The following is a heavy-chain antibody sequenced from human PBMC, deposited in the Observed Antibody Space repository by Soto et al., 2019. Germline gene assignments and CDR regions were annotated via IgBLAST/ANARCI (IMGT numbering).Heavy chain of an antibody. CDR3: ATGLRTGNYGMDV. CDR1: GGTFSNAA. J-gene: IGHJ6*02. V-gene: IGHV1-69*01. CDR2: IIPIFGTT. Sequence: QEQLVQAGAEVKKPGSSVRISCRASGGTFSNAAVSWVRQAPGQGLQWMGGIIPIFGTTHYAQKFQGRVTLTEDESTATAYIELRSVTSEDTAVYYCATGLRTGNYGMDVWGQGTAVTVSS. D-gene: IGHD3-10*01.